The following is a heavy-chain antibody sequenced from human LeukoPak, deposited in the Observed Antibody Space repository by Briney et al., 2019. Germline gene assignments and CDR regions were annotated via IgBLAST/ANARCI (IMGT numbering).Heavy chain of an antibody. Sequence: GGSLRLSCVASGFTPGFTFSYYAMHWVRQAPGKGLEWVAFISNDGGNRYFANSVKGRFTISRDNSKNTVYLQMNSLGAEDTAVYYCADSDGYYYDVWGQGTLVTVS. CDR3: ADSDGYYYDV. D-gene: IGHD2-15*01. CDR2: ISNDGGNR. CDR1: GFTPGFTFSYYA. V-gene: IGHV3-30-3*01. J-gene: IGHJ4*02.